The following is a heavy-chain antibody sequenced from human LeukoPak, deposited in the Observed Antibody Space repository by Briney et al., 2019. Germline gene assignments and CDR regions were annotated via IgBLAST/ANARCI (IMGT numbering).Heavy chain of an antibody. CDR2: IYYSGST. CDR3: ARGDYDILTGYYTD. V-gene: IGHV4-59*02. J-gene: IGHJ4*02. D-gene: IGHD3-9*01. CDR1: GVSVSSYY. Sequence: SETLSLTCTVSGVSVSSYYWSWIRQPPGKGLEWIGYIYYSGSTNYNPSLKSRVTISVDTSKNQFSLKLSSVTAADTAVYYCARGDYDILTGYYTDWGQGTLVTVSS.